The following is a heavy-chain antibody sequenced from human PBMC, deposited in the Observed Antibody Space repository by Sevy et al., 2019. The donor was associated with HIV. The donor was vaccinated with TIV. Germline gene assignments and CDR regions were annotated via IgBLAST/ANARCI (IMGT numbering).Heavy chain of an antibody. J-gene: IGHJ4*02. CDR1: GGTFSSYA. V-gene: IGHV1-69*06. Sequence: ASVKVSCKASGGTFSSYAISWVRQAPGEGLEWMGWIIPIFGTANYAQKFQGRVTITADKSTSTAYMELSSLRSEDTAVYYCARDKADIAARGYFDYWGQGTLVTVSS. CDR2: IIPIFGTA. CDR3: ARDKADIAARGYFDY. D-gene: IGHD6-25*01.